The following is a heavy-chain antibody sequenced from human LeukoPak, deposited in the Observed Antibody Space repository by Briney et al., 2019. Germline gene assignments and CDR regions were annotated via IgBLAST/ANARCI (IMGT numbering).Heavy chain of an antibody. D-gene: IGHD3-22*01. J-gene: IGHJ1*01. CDR3: ASQPEGYYYDSSGYYSTPVYFQH. Sequence: SETLSLTCTVSGYSISSGYYWGWIRQPPGKGLEWIGSIYHSGSTYYNPSLKSRDTISVDTSKNQFSLKLSSVTAADTAVYYCASQPEGYYYDSSGYYSTPVYFQHWGQGTLVTVSS. CDR1: GYSISSGYY. V-gene: IGHV4-38-2*02. CDR2: IYHSGST.